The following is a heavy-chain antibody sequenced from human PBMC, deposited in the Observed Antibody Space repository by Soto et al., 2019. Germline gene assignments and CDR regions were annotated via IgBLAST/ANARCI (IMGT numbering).Heavy chain of an antibody. J-gene: IGHJ3*02. CDR1: GGTFSSYT. D-gene: IGHD6-6*01. Sequence: GASVKVSCKASGGTFSSYTISWVRQAPGQGLEWMGRIIPILGIANYAQKLQGRVTITADKSTSTAYMELSSLRSEDTAVYYCARGYSSSDAFDIWGQGTMVTVSS. CDR3: ARGYSSSDAFDI. CDR2: IIPILGIA. V-gene: IGHV1-69*02.